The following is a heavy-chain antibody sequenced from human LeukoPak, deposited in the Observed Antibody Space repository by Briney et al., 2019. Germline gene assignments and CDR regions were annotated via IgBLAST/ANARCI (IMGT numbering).Heavy chain of an antibody. V-gene: IGHV1-18*01. CDR1: GGTFSSYG. Sequence: AASVKVSCKASGGTFSSYGISWVRQAPGQGLEWMGWISAYNGNTNYAQKLQGRVTMTTDTSTSTAYMELRSLRSDDTAVYYCARESPRVGGWYLPYYYYGMDVWGQGTTVTVSS. CDR2: ISAYNGNT. CDR3: ARESPRVGGWYLPYYYYGMDV. D-gene: IGHD6-19*01. J-gene: IGHJ6*02.